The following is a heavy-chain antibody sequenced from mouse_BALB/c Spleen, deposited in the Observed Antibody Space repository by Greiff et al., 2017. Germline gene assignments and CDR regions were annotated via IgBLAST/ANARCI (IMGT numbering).Heavy chain of an antibody. J-gene: IGHJ3*01. CDR2: INPSTGYT. D-gene: IGHD4-1*01. CDR1: GYTFTSYW. CDR3: AGGTAWFAY. V-gene: IGHV1-4*01. Sequence: VQLQQSGAELARPGASVKLSCKASGYTFTSYWMQWVKQRPGQGLEWIGYINPSTGYTEYNQKFKDKATLTADKSSSTAYMQLSSLTSEDSAVYYCAGGTAWFAYWGQGTLVTVSA.